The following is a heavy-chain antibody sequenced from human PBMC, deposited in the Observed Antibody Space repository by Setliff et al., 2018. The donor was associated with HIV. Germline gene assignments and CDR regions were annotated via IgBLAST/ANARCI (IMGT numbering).Heavy chain of an antibody. D-gene: IGHD6-13*01. Sequence: SVKVSCKASGGTFRSHEISWVRQAPGQGLEWMGGIVPILNTGNYAPKFQGRVTITADESTSTAYMQLSSLRSDDTAVYYCARVLQPLVLSNYMDVWGKGTTVTVSS. CDR1: GGTFRSHE. J-gene: IGHJ6*03. V-gene: IGHV1-69*13. CDR2: IVPILNTG. CDR3: ARVLQPLVLSNYMDV.